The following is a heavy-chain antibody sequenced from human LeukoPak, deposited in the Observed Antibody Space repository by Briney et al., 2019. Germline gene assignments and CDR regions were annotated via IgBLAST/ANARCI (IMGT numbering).Heavy chain of an antibody. V-gene: IGHV1-18*01. J-gene: IGHJ6*03. Sequence: RASVKVSCKASGYTFTSYGISWVRQAPGQGLEWMGWISAYNGNTNYAQKFQGRVTITRNTSISTAYMELSSLRSEDTAVYYRARATMVRGVIGYYYYYMDVWGKGTTVTVSS. CDR1: GYTFTSYG. D-gene: IGHD3-10*01. CDR3: ARATMVRGVIGYYYYYMDV. CDR2: ISAYNGNT.